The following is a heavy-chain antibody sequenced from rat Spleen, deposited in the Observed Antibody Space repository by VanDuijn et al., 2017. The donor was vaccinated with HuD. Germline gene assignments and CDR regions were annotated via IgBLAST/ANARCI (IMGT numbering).Heavy chain of an antibody. CDR1: GFTFSNYD. J-gene: IGHJ2*01. D-gene: IGHD1-10*01. CDR2: ITYDGSSA. V-gene: IGHV5-25*01. CDR3: ARPPYNTYFDY. Sequence: EVQLVESGGGLVQPGRSMKLSCAASGFTFSNYDMAWVRQAPTKGLEWVASITYDGSSAYYRDSVKGRFTISRDNAKSTLYLQMDSLRSEDTATYYCARPPYNTYFDYWGQGVMVTVSS.